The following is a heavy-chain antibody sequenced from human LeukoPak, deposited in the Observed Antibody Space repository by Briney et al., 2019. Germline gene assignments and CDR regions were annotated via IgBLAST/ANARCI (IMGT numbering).Heavy chain of an antibody. J-gene: IGHJ6*02. CDR2: IYPGDSDT. D-gene: IGHD2-2*01. CDR3: ARVDCSSTSCPYYYGMDV. V-gene: IGHV5-51*01. CDR1: GYSFTSYW. Sequence: GASLQISCKGSGYSFTSYWIGWVRQMPGKGLEWMGIIYPGDSDTRYSPSFQGQVTISADKSISTAYLQWSSLKASDTAMYYCARVDCSSTSCPYYYGMDVWGQGTTVTVSS.